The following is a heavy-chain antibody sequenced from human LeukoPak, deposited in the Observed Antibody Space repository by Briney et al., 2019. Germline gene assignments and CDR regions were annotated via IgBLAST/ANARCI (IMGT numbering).Heavy chain of an antibody. V-gene: IGHV3-23*01. D-gene: IGHD6-6*01. CDR1: GFTFSSYA. CDR2: ISGSGGGT. CDR3: AKGRSSSSHYIGDY. J-gene: IGHJ4*02. Sequence: PGGSLRLSCAASGFTFSSYAMSWVRQAPGKGLEWVSAISGSGGGTYYADSVGGRFTISRDNSKDILDLQMNSLRAGDTAVYYCAKGRSSSSHYIGDYWGQGILVTVSS.